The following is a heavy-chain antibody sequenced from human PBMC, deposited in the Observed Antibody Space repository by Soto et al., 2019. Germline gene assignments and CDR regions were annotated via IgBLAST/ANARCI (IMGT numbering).Heavy chain of an antibody. Sequence: QVRLQESGPGLVKPSQTLSLTCTVSGGSISSGDYYWSWIRQPPGKGLEWIGYIYYSGSTYYNPSLKGRVTISVDTSKNQFSLKLSSVTAADTAVYYCARGGPPRSVQTCSSGYYYYYGMDVWGQGTTVTVSS. V-gene: IGHV4-30-4*01. CDR1: GGSISSGDYY. J-gene: IGHJ6*02. D-gene: IGHD2-2*01. CDR3: ARGGPPRSVQTCSSGYYYYYGMDV. CDR2: IYYSGST.